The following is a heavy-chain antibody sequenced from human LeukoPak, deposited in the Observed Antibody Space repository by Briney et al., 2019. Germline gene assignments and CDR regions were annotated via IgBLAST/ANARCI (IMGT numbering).Heavy chain of an antibody. J-gene: IGHJ4*02. CDR2: TSDRGDYT. CDR3: AKKAQYDGHYPLDY. Sequence: GSLRLSCAASGFTFSSYSMSWVRQAPGKGLEWVSGTSDRGDYTYYADSVKGRFTISRDTSKNTLYLQMNSLRAEDTALYFCAKKAQYDGHYPLDYWGQGTLVTVSA. D-gene: IGHD4/OR15-4a*01. CDR1: GFTFSSYS. V-gene: IGHV3-23*01.